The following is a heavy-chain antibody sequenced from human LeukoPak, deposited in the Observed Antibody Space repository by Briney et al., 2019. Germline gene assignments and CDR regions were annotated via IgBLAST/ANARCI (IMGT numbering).Heavy chain of an antibody. D-gene: IGHD3-3*01. V-gene: IGHV1-46*01. CDR2: INPSGGST. CDR3: ARGPHKRTYDRDNWFDP. CDR1: GYTFSNYY. Sequence: ASVKVSCKASGYTFSNYYMYWVRQAPGQGLEWMGLINPSGGSTNYAQKFQGRVTMARDMSTSTVYMELSSLRSEDTAVFYCARGPHKRTYDRDNWFDPWGQGTLVTVSS. J-gene: IGHJ5*02.